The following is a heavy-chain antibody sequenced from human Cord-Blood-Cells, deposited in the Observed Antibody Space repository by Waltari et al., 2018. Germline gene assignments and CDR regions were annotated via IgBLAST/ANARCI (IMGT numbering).Heavy chain of an antibody. J-gene: IGHJ3*02. CDR1: GYTFTGYY. CDR3: ARDSSSWYAFDI. CDR2: INTNSGGK. D-gene: IGHD6-13*01. V-gene: IGHV1-2*02. Sequence: QVQLVQSGAEVTKPGASVKVSCKASGYTFTGYYMPCVRQAPGQGLEWMGWINTNSGGKNYAQKFQGRVTRTRDTAISTAYMELSRLRSDDTAVYYCARDSSSWYAFDIWGQGTMVTVSS.